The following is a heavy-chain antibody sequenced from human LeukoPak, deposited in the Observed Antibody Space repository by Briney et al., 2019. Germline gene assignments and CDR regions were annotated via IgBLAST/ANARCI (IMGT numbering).Heavy chain of an antibody. Sequence: PSETLSLTCTVSGGSMSSYYWSWMRQPAGKGLEWIGHIYTSGSTNFNPSLKSRVIMSVDTSKNQFSLNLTSVTAADTAVYYCAEDSSGYYFKYWGQGTLVTVSS. V-gene: IGHV4-4*07. D-gene: IGHD3-22*01. CDR2: IYTSGST. CDR3: AEDSSGYYFKY. CDR1: GGSMSSYY. J-gene: IGHJ4*02.